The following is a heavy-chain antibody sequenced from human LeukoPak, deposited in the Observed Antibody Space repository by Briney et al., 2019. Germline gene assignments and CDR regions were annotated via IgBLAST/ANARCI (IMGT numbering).Heavy chain of an antibody. V-gene: IGHV3-30-3*01. CDR2: ISLDGGYK. CDR1: EFTFSNYT. CDR3: ARANNADAFDN. Sequence: GGSLRLSCTASEFTFSNYTMPWVRQSPGKGLDWVTVISLDGGYKYYADSVRGRFIISRENSKNTLFLQMNSLKAEDTAVYYCARANNADAFDNWGQGTMVSVSS. J-gene: IGHJ3*02. D-gene: IGHD2-8*01.